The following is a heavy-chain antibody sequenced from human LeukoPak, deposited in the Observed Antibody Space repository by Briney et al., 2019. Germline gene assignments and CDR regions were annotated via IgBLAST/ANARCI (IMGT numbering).Heavy chain of an antibody. J-gene: IGHJ4*02. CDR1: GFTVSTNY. CDR2: IYGDGST. CDR3: ARAGEDSRGHYQGFDF. D-gene: IGHD3-22*01. V-gene: IGHV3-66*01. Sequence: GGSLRLSCAASGFTVSTNYITWVRQAPEKGLEWVSVIYGDGSTYYADSVKGRFTISRDNSKNTVYLQMNSLRAEDTAVYYCARAGEDSRGHYQGFDFWGQGTLVTVSS.